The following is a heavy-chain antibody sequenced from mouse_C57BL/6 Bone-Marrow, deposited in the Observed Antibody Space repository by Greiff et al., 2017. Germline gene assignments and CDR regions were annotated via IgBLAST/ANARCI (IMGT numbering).Heavy chain of an antibody. Sequence: QVQLQQPGAELVKPGASVKLSCKASGYTFTRYWMHWVKQRPGRGLEWIGRIDPNSGGTKYNEQFKSQATLTVDKPSSTAFMQLSSLTSEDSAVYDCSSHYSNFCDYWGQGTTLTVSS. CDR3: SSHYSNFCDY. V-gene: IGHV1-72*01. J-gene: IGHJ2*01. CDR1: GYTFTRYW. CDR2: IDPNSGGT. D-gene: IGHD2-5*01.